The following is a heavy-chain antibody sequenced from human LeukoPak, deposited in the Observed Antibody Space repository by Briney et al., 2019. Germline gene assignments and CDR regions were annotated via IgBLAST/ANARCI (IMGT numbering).Heavy chain of an antibody. CDR2: INHSGST. J-gene: IGHJ6*03. CDR3: ARYGEYSSSSGVGYYMDV. CDR1: GGSFSGYY. D-gene: IGHD6-6*01. V-gene: IGHV4-34*01. Sequence: SETLSLTCAVYGGSFSGYYWSGIRQPPGKGLDWIGEINHSGSTNYNPSLKSRVTISEDTSKNQFSLKLSSVTAADTAVYYCARYGEYSSSSGVGYYMDVWGKGTTVTVSS.